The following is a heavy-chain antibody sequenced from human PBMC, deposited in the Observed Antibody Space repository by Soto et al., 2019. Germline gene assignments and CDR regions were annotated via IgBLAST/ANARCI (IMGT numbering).Heavy chain of an antibody. V-gene: IGHV3-11*01. Sequence: GSLRLSCAASGFSFSDYYMNWIRQAPGKGLEWLSYISSSGSTIFYADSVKGRFTVSRDNAQNTLYLQMDSLRVEDTAVYYCASPSGKSTYYAYGMDVWGQGTTVTVSS. J-gene: IGHJ6*02. CDR2: ISSSGSTI. D-gene: IGHD3-16*01. CDR1: GFSFSDYY. CDR3: ASPSGKSTYYAYGMDV.